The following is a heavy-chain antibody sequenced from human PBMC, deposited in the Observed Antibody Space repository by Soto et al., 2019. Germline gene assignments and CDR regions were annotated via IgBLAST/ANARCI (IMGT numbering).Heavy chain of an antibody. Sequence: GWSLRLSCASSVFTFISYAMHWVRQAPGKGLEWVAVISYDGSNKYYADSVKGRFTISRDNSKNTLYLQMNSLRAEDTAVYYCASFHRLVRDYWGQGTLVTVSS. CDR1: VFTFISYA. D-gene: IGHD6-19*01. CDR3: ASFHRLVRDY. J-gene: IGHJ4*02. V-gene: IGHV3-30-3*01. CDR2: ISYDGSNK.